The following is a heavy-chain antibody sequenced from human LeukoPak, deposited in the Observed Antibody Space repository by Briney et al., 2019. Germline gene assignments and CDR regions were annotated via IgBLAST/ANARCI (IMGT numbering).Heavy chain of an antibody. Sequence: XGSXXLSCAASXFTFSSXSMNWVRXAPGKXLEWVSSISSSSSYIYYADSVKGRFTISRDNAKNSLYLQMNSLRAEDTAVYYCATPGERNDAFDIWGQGTMVTVSS. CDR3: ATPGERNDAFDI. CDR1: XFTFSSXS. V-gene: IGHV3-21*01. CDR2: ISSSSSYI. J-gene: IGHJ3*02. D-gene: IGHD7-27*01.